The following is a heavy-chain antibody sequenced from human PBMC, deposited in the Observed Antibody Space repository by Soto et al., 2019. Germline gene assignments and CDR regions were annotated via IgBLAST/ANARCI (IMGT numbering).Heavy chain of an antibody. CDR1: GYTFTNYW. CDR2: IYPGDSGT. V-gene: IGHV5-51*01. J-gene: IGHJ6*02. Sequence: PGESLKISCQGSGYTFTNYWIGWVRQMPGKGLEWMGIIYPGDSGTKYNPSFQGQVTISADKSITTTYLRWTSLKASDTAIYYCAASIFYYGMDVWGQGTTVTVSS. CDR3: AASIFYYGMDV.